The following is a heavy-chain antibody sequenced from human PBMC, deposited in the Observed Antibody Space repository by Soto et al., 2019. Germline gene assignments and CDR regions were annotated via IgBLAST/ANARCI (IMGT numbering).Heavy chain of an antibody. V-gene: IGHV3-33*01. Sequence: QVQLVESGGGVVQPGRSLRLSCAASGFTFSLYGMHWVRQAPGKGLEGVAVIWYDGSNKFYAASVKCRFTISGDNSKNSINLKLTTLRAEDTVGYYLARGLVVISFSGMDVWVQGTTVT. CDR3: ARGLVVISFSGMDV. CDR1: GFTFSLYG. D-gene: IGHD3-22*01. J-gene: IGHJ6*02. CDR2: IWYDGSNK.